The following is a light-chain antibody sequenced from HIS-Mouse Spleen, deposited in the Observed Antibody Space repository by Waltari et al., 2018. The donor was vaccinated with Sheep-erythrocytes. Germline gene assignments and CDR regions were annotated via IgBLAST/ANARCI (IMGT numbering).Light chain of an antibody. CDR2: AAS. CDR3: QQLNSYPHT. V-gene: IGKV1-9*01. J-gene: IGKJ2*01. CDR1: QGISSY. Sequence: DIQLTQSPSFLSASVGDRVTITCRASQGISSYLAWYQQKPGKAPKLLIYAASTLQSGVPSRFSGSGSGTEFTLTISSLQPEDFATYYCQQLNSYPHTFGRGKKL.